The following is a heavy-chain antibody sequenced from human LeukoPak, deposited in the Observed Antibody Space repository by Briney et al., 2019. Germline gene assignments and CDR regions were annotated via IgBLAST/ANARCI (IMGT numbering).Heavy chain of an antibody. J-gene: IGHJ4*02. V-gene: IGHV3-66*01. Sequence: SGGSLRLSCAASGFTVSSSYMSWVRQAPGKGLEWVSIISSAATTYYADSVKGRFTISRDNSKNTVYLQVNSLRDEDTAVYYCARDLEAANTYYFDYWGQGTTVTVSS. CDR2: ISSAATT. CDR1: GFTVSSSY. CDR3: ARDLEAANTYYFDY. D-gene: IGHD6-13*01.